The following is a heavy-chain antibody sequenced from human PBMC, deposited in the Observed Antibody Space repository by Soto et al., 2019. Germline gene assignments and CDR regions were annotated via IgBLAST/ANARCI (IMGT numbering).Heavy chain of an antibody. CDR2: ISGGGDAP. D-gene: IGHD3-10*02. J-gene: IGHJ2*01. V-gene: IGHV3-23*01. CDR3: ARNVPGSTRRPYYWYFDL. CDR1: GFTFINYA. Sequence: EVQLLESGGGLVQPGGSLRLSCAGSGFTFINYAMNWVRQAPRKGPAWVSTISGGGDAPFFADSVGGRFTISRANSTNPVTLQMNSLGVQDTSVYFCARNVPGSTRRPYYWYFDLWGRGTLVTVSS.